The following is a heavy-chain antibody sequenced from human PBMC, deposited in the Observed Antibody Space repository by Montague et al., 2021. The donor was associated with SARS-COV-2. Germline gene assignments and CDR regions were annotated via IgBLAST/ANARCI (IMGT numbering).Heavy chain of an antibody. Sequence: SETLSLTCTVSGXSISSGYYWGWIRQPPGKGLEWIGSIYHSGSTYYNPSLKSRVTISVDTSKNQFSLRLSSVTAADTAVYYCARVRGITMIVVVITPMGWFDPWGQGTLVTVSS. V-gene: IGHV4-38-2*02. J-gene: IGHJ5*02. CDR1: GXSISSGYY. D-gene: IGHD3-22*01. CDR3: ARVRGITMIVVVITPMGWFDP. CDR2: IYHSGST.